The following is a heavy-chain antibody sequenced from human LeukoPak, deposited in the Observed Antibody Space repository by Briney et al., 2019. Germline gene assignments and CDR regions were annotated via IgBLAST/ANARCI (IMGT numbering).Heavy chain of an antibody. D-gene: IGHD1-1*01. V-gene: IGHV3-7*04. J-gene: IGHJ4*02. Sequence: GGSLRLSCAASGFPFSSYWMAWVRQAPGKGLEWVATITLDGSDSYYVDSVKGRFTVSRDNAKNSLYLQMNSLRVEDTAVFYCTTENWYVFENWGQGTLVTVSS. CDR1: GFPFSSYW. CDR2: ITLDGSDS. CDR3: TTENWYVFEN.